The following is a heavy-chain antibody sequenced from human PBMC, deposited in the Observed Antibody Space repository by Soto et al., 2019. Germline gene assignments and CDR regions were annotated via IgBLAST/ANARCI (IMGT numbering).Heavy chain of an antibody. J-gene: IGHJ4*02. CDR1: GFSLTGSGVG. CDR2: IYWDDDR. CDR3: ARFLWSDTSLYYFDY. D-gene: IGHD3-3*01. V-gene: IGHV2-5*02. Sequence: SGPTLVNPTQTLTLTCTFSGFSLTGSGVGVGWIRQPPGKALEWLALIYWDDDRRYSPSLKSRLTITKDTSKNQVALTVTNMDPVDTATYYCARFLWSDTSLYYFDYWGQGTLVTVSS.